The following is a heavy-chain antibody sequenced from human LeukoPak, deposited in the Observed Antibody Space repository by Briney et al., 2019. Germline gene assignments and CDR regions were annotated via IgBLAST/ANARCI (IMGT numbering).Heavy chain of an antibody. CDR2: ISFDGSNN. V-gene: IGHV3-30*01. CDR1: GFTFNNYA. D-gene: IGHD3-10*01. Sequence: GGSLRLSCAASGFTFNNYAMHWVRQAPGKGLEWVAVISFDGSNNYSADAVKGRFTISRDNSKNTLYLQMNSLTTEDTAMYYRARGLYGSGSPYGGNFDFWGQGTLVTVSS. J-gene: IGHJ4*02. CDR3: ARGLYGSGSPYGGNFDF.